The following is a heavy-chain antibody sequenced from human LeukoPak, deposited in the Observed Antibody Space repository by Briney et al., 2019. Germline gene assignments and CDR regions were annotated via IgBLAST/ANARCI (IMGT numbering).Heavy chain of an antibody. CDR1: GYTFTGYY. Sequence: ASVKVSCKASGYTFTGYYMHWVRQAPGQGLEGMGWINPNSGGTNYAQKFQGRVTMTRDTSISTAYMELSRLRSDDTAVYYCARNSWDCSGGSCTNWFDPWGQGTLVTVSS. D-gene: IGHD2-15*01. V-gene: IGHV1-2*02. CDR3: ARNSWDCSGGSCTNWFDP. CDR2: INPNSGGT. J-gene: IGHJ5*02.